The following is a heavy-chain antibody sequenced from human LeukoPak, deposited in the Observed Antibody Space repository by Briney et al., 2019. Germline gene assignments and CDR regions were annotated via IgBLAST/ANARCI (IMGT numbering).Heavy chain of an antibody. Sequence: SETLSLTCTVSGGSISSGDYYWSWIRQLPGKGLEWIGYIYYSGSTYYNPSLKSRVTISVDTSKNQFSLKLSSVTAADTAVYYCARLSSGSSSWYDIDYWGQGTLVTVSS. CDR2: IYYSGST. J-gene: IGHJ4*02. CDR3: ARLSSGSSSWYDIDY. V-gene: IGHV4-30-4*01. CDR1: GGSISSGDYY. D-gene: IGHD6-13*01.